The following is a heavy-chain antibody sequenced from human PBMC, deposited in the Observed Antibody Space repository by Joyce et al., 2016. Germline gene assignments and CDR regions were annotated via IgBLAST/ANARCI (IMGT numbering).Heavy chain of an antibody. J-gene: IGHJ1*01. Sequence: QVQLQEWGAGLLKPSETLSLTCAVYGGSLSGYYWSWIRQAPGMGLEWIGEVNDRRRTNYNPSLKSRATTSMDTSKNQFSLRLTTVTAADTAVYFCARARRGIILARGEMGEYLQHWGRGTVVIVSS. V-gene: IGHV4-34*01. CDR3: ARARRGIILARGEMGEYLQH. CDR2: VNDRRRT. CDR1: GGSLSGYY. D-gene: IGHD3-10*01.